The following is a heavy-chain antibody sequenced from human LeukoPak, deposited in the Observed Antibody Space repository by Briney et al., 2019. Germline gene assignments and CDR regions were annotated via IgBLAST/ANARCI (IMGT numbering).Heavy chain of an antibody. CDR3: ARNPDYYDSSGYYYVSFDY. CDR1: GFSLTTSGMR. V-gene: IGHV2-70*04. J-gene: IGHJ4*02. Sequence: SGPMLVNPTQTLTLTCTFSGFSLTTSGMRVSWIRQPPGKALEWLARIDWDDDKFYSTSLKTRLTISKDTSKNQVVLTMTNMAPVDTATYYCARNPDYYDSSGYYYVSFDYWGQGTLVTVSS. D-gene: IGHD3-22*01. CDR2: IDWDDDK.